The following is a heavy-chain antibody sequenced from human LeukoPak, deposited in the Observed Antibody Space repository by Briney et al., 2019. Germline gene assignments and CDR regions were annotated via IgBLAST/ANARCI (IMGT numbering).Heavy chain of an antibody. CDR1: GDSINSLDL. D-gene: IGHD3-22*01. Sequence: SETLSLTCTVSGDSINSLDLWSWVRQPPGKGLEWIGEMYLSGTTHSNPSVKSRVTISIDKSKNQFFLNLSSVTAADTAVYYCAGLVGRYSSGLYYYYFDYWGRGTLVTVSS. CDR2: MYLSGTT. V-gene: IGHV4-4*02. J-gene: IGHJ4*02. CDR3: AGLVGRYSSGLYYYYFDY.